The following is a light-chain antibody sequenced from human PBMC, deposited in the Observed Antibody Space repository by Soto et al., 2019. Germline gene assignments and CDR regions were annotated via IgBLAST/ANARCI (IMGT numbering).Light chain of an antibody. CDR2: KAS. J-gene: IGKJ5*01. CDR3: QQYNSYPT. Sequence: DIQMTQSPSTLSASVGDRGTITCRASQSISSWLAWYQQKPGKAPKVLIYKASSLESGDPSRFSGSGSGTEFTLTISSLQPDDFATYYCQQYNSYPTFGQGTRLEIK. V-gene: IGKV1-5*03. CDR1: QSISSW.